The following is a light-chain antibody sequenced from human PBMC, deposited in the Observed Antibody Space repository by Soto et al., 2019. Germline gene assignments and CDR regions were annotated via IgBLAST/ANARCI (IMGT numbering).Light chain of an antibody. J-gene: IGLJ2*01. CDR1: SSNIGAGHV. V-gene: IGLV1-40*01. Sequence: QSVLTQPPSVSGAPGQTVTMSCTGTSSNIGAGHVVHWYQQLPGTAPKLLIFANTNRPSGVPDRFSVSKSDTSASLAITGLQPEDAAEYYCQSYDTSLSVVVFGGGTKLTVL. CDR2: ANT. CDR3: QSYDTSLSVVV.